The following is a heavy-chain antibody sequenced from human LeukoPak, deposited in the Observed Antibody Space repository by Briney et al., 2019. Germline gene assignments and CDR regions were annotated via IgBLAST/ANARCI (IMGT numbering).Heavy chain of an antibody. CDR2: IIPIFGTA. D-gene: IGHD5-24*01. CDR1: GGTFSSYA. CDR3: ARAREMATISDYYYYYTDV. J-gene: IGHJ6*03. V-gene: IGHV1-69*05. Sequence: GASVKVSCKASGGTFSSYAISWVRQAPGQGLEWMGRIIPIFGTANYAQKFQGRVTITTDESTSTAYMELSSLRSEDTAVYYCARAREMATISDYYYYYTDVWGKGTTVTVSS.